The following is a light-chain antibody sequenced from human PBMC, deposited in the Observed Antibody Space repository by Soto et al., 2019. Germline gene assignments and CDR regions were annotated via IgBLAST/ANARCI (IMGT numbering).Light chain of an antibody. CDR3: SSYTSSSTYV. J-gene: IGLJ1*01. CDR2: DVS. CDR1: SSDVGGYNY. Sequence: QSVLTQTASVSGSPGQSITISCTGTSSDVGGYNYVSWYQQYPGKAPKLMIYDVSNRPSGVSNRFSGSKSGNTASLTISGRQSEDEADYYCSSYTSSSTYVFGTGTKVTVL. V-gene: IGLV2-14*01.